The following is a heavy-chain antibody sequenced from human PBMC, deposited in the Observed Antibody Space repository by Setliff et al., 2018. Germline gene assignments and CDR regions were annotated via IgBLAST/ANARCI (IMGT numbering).Heavy chain of an antibody. J-gene: IGHJ3*02. CDR2: IYTSGST. CDR3: ARKGISALSGAFDM. Sequence: LSLTCTVSGGSISNYYWSWIRQPAGEGLEWIGRIYTSGSTNYNPSLKSRVTMSVDTSKNQFSLKLSSVTAADTAVYYCARKGISALSGAFDMWGQGTMVTVSS. V-gene: IGHV4-4*07. CDR1: GGSISNYY. D-gene: IGHD1-26*01.